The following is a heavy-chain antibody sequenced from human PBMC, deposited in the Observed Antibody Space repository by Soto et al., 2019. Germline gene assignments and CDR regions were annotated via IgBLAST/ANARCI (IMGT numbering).Heavy chain of an antibody. J-gene: IGHJ4*02. CDR3: AKIYWYSSGSGF. Sequence: GGSLRLSCAASGFTFSSYTMSWVRQAPGRGLEWVSSISANGGSTYYADSVKGRFTISRDNSKNTLYLQMNSLRDEDTAVYYCAKIYWYSSGSGFCGQGTLVTVSS. V-gene: IGHV3-23*01. CDR2: ISANGGST. CDR1: GFTFSSYT. D-gene: IGHD6-19*01.